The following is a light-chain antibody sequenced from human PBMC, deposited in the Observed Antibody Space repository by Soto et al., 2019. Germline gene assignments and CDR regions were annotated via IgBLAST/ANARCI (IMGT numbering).Light chain of an antibody. V-gene: IGKV3-15*01. J-gene: IGKJ1*01. CDR2: GAS. CDR1: QNVAIN. CDR3: HQATSGLRT. Sequence: IVMTQSPVTLSMSPGDRATLSCRASQNVAINVAWYQQKPGQAPRLLIYGASIRATGVPARFSGSGSGTEFTLTIDSLQSEDFAVFYCHQATSGLRTFGRGTRVEV.